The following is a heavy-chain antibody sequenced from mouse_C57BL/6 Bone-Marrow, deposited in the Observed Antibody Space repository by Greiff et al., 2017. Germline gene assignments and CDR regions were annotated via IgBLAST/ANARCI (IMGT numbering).Heavy chain of an antibody. CDR2: IHPNSGST. CDR3: ARRALNYFDY. Sequence: VQLQQPGAELVKPGASVKLSCKASGYTFTSYWMHWVKQRPGQGLEWIGMIHPNSGSTNYNEKFKSKATLTVDKSSSTAYMQLSSLTSEDAAVYYCARRALNYFDYWGQGTTLTVSS. V-gene: IGHV1-64*01. D-gene: IGHD3-3*01. CDR1: GYTFTSYW. J-gene: IGHJ2*01.